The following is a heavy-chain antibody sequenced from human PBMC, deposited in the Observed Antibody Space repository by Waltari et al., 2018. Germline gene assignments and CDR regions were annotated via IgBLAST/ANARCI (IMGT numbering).Heavy chain of an antibody. D-gene: IGHD6-13*01. V-gene: IGHV4-39*07. CDR3: AATPGIAAAGRHY. CDR1: GGSISSSSYY. Sequence: QLQLQESGPGLVKPSETLSLTCTVPGGSISSSSYYWGWIRQPPGKGLEWIGSIYYSGSTYYNPSLKSRVTISVDTSKNQFSLKLSSVTAADTAVYYCAATPGIAAAGRHYWGQGTLVTVSS. J-gene: IGHJ4*02. CDR2: IYYSGST.